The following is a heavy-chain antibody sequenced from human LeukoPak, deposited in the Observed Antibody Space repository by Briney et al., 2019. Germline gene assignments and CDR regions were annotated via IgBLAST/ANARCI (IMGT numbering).Heavy chain of an antibody. CDR2: ISYDGSNK. J-gene: IGHJ4*02. Sequence: GGSLRLSCAAAGFTCSSYAMHWVRQAPGKGLEWVAVISYDGSNKYYADSVKGRFTISRDNSKNTLYLQMNSLRAEDTAVYYCAKRLAAPYYFDYWGQGTLVTVSS. V-gene: IGHV3-30-3*02. CDR3: AKRLAAPYYFDY. CDR1: GFTCSSYA. D-gene: IGHD6-6*01.